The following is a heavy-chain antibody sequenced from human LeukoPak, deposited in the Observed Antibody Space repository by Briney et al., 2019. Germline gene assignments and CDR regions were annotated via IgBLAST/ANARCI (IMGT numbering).Heavy chain of an antibody. J-gene: IGHJ2*01. CDR2: IYYSGST. Sequence: SETLSLTCTVSGGSVSSGNYYWSWIRQPPGKGLEWIGYIYYSGSTNYNPSLKSRVTISVDTSKNQFSLRLTSVTAADTAVYYCARGVGAVYWYFDLWGRGTLVTVSS. D-gene: IGHD1-26*01. V-gene: IGHV4-61*01. CDR1: GGSVSSGNYY. CDR3: ARGVGAVYWYFDL.